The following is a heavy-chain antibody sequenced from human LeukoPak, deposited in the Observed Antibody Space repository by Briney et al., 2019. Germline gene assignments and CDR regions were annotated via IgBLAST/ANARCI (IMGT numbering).Heavy chain of an antibody. CDR3: ARLWSHSKTEDY. CDR2: IYHNGDT. D-gene: IGHD3-16*01. V-gene: IGHV4-39*01. Sequence: SETLSLTCTVSGDSISSGLYSWGWIRQPPGEGLEWIGNIYHNGDTYYNPSLRSRVTISVDTSENQFSLSLSSVTAAETAVYYCARLWSHSKTEDYWGQGTVVTVSS. CDR1: GDSISSGLYS. J-gene: IGHJ4*02.